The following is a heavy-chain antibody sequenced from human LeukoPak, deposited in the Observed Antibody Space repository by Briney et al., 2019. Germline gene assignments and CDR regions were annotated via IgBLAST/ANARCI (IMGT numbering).Heavy chain of an antibody. CDR2: INSDVSST. CDR3: AREGEGLDY. V-gene: IGHV3-74*01. D-gene: IGHD3-10*01. CDR1: GFTFSSHW. J-gene: IGHJ4*02. Sequence: GGSLRLSCAASGFTFSSHWMNWVRQAPGKGLVWVSRINSDVSSTSYADSVKGRFTISRDNAKNSLYLQMNSLRAEDTAVYYCAREGEGLDYWGQGTLVTVSS.